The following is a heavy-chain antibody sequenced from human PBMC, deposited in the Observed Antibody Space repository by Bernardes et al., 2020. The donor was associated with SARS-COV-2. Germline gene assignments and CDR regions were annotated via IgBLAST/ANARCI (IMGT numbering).Heavy chain of an antibody. CDR2: ISASQSGANT. J-gene: IGHJ4*02. Sequence: GGSLRLSCAASGFIFNNYAMTWVRQAPGKGLEWVSLISASQSGANTHYADSVKGRFTISRDDSRTTVYLQMNSLRAEDTAVYYCARRRGPYGSTFYPDFDYWGQGILVTVSS. V-gene: IGHV3-23*01. CDR1: GFIFNNYA. D-gene: IGHD3-10*01. CDR3: ARRRGPYGSTFYPDFDY.